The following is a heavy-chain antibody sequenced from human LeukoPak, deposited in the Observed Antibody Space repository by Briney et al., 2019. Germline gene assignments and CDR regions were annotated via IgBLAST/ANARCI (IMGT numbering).Heavy chain of an antibody. CDR2: IYDSGST. V-gene: IGHV4-59*02. J-gene: IGHJ5*02. CDR3: ARQVGTTRGFGL. CDR1: GGSVSSYY. D-gene: IGHD1-26*01. Sequence: SETLSLTCSVSGGSVSSYYWSWIRQPPGKGLEWIGYIYDSGSTNYNPSLRSRVTMSQDTSKNQFSLKLSSVTAADTAVYYCARQVGTTRGFGLWGQGTLVTVSS.